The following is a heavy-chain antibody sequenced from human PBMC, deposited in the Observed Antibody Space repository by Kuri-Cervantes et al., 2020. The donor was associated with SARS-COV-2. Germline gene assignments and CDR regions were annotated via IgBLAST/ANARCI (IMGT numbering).Heavy chain of an antibody. J-gene: IGHJ5*02. CDR2: IYTSGST. CDR1: GGSISSYY. CDR3: ARGPPDLGEEWFDP. V-gene: IGHV4-4*08. Sequence: SETLSLTCTVSGGSISSYYWSWIRQPPGKGLEWIGRIYTSGSTNYNPSLKSRVTISVDTSKNQFSLKLSSVTAADTAVYYCARGPPDLGEEWFDPWGQGTLVTVSS. D-gene: IGHD3-10*01.